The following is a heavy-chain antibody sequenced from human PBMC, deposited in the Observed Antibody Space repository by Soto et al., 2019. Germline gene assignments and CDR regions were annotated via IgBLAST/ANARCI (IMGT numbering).Heavy chain of an antibody. Sequence: EVQLLESGGGLVQPGGSLRLSCAASGFTFSSYAMNWVRQAPGKGLEWVSVISGSGGRTYYADSVKGRFTITRNNSKNTLYQQMNSLRAEDTAVYYCAKGADSSSWYEIDYWGQGTLVTVSS. CDR1: GFTFSSYA. CDR2: ISGSGGRT. D-gene: IGHD6-13*01. V-gene: IGHV3-23*01. CDR3: AKGADSSSWYEIDY. J-gene: IGHJ4*02.